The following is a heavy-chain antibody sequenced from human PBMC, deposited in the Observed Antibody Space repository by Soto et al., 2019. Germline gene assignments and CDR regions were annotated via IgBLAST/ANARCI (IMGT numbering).Heavy chain of an antibody. D-gene: IGHD3-10*01. V-gene: IGHV3-20*04. CDR2: INWNGGST. CDR3: ARSGSGSYLHAFDI. Sequence: PGGSLRLSCAASGFIFDDYVMSWVRQAPGKGLEWVSGINWNGGSTGYADSVKGRFTISRDNAKNSLYLQMNSLRAEDTALYFCARSGSGSYLHAFDIWGQGTLVTVSS. CDR1: GFIFDDYV. J-gene: IGHJ3*02.